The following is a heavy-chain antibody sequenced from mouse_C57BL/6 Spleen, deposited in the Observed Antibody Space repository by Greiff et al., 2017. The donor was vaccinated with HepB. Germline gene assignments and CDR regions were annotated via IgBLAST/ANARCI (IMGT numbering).Heavy chain of an antibody. J-gene: IGHJ3*01. D-gene: IGHD2-4*01. CDR1: GYAFTNYL. CDR3: ARELRGVAY. Sequence: VQLQQSGAELVRPGPSVKVSCKASGYAFTNYLIEWVKQRPGQGLEWIGVINPGSGGTNYNEKFKGKATLTADKSSSTAYMQLSSLTSEDSAVYFCARELRGVAYWGQGTLVTVSA. V-gene: IGHV1-54*01. CDR2: INPGSGGT.